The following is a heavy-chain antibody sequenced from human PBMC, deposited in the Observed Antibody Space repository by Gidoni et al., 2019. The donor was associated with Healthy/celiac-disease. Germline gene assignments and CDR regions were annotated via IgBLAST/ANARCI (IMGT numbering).Heavy chain of an antibody. V-gene: IGHV3-15*01. CDR1: GVTFSNAG. J-gene: IGHJ6*03. CDR2: IKSKTDGGTT. CDR3: TTDLGRDYMDV. Sequence: EVQLVESGGGLVKPGGSLRLSCEASGVTFSNAGMGWVRQAPGKGLDGVGRIKSKTDGGTTDYAAPVKGRFTISRDVSKNTLYLQMNSLKTEDTAVYYCTTDLGRDYMDVWGKGTTVTVSS.